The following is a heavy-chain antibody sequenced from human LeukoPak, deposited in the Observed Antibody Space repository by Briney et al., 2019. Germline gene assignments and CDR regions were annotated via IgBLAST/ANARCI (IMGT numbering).Heavy chain of an antibody. D-gene: IGHD1-26*01. V-gene: IGHV4-34*01. Sequence: SETLSLTCAVYGGSFSGYYWSWIRQPPGKGLEWIGEINHSGSTNYNPSLKSRVSISVDTSKNQFSLTMSSATAADTAVYFCARGLEVRARVGYHYYMDVWGKGATVTVSS. CDR3: ARGLEVRARVGYHYYMDV. CDR2: INHSGST. J-gene: IGHJ6*03. CDR1: GGSFSGYY.